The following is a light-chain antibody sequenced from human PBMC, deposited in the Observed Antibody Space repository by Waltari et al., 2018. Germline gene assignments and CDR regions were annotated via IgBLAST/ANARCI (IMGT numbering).Light chain of an antibody. CDR1: SSDVGSYNY. CDR2: EVS. J-gene: IGLJ2*01. V-gene: IGLV2-8*01. Sequence: QSALTQPPSASGSPGQSVTISCTGTSSDVGSYNYVSWFQQHPGKAPKLMIYEVSKRPSGVPDRFSGSKSGNMASLTVSGLQAEDEADYYCSSYAASNNFQVVFGGGTTLTVL. CDR3: SSYAASNNFQVV.